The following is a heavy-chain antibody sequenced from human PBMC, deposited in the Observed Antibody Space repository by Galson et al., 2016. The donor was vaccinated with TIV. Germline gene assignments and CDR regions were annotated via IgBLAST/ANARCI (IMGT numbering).Heavy chain of an antibody. CDR3: ARGRSVFATNTVWYFDI. Sequence: SETLSLTCAVYGGSFSGNFWSWIRQSPGKGPEWIGEINPGGSTHYNPSLKTRVVISEDTPKNQFSSTLRSVTAADTAVYYCARGRSVFATNTVWYFDIWGRGTLVSVS. D-gene: IGHD2-21*01. J-gene: IGHJ2*01. CDR1: GGSFSGNF. CDR2: INPGGST. V-gene: IGHV4-34*01.